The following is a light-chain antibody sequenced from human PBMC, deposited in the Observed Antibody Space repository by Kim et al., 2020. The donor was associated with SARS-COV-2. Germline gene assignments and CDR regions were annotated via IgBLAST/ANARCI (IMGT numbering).Light chain of an antibody. CDR2: DAS. CDR3: QXXSNWPRT. J-gene: IGKJ1*01. CDR1: ESVSSY. V-gene: IGKV3-11*01. Sequence: EIVLTQSPATLSLSPGERATLSCRPSESVSSYLAWYQQKPGQAPRLLIYDASNRATGIPARFSGSGSGTDFTLTISSLEPEDFAVYYCQXXSNWPRTFGQGTXV.